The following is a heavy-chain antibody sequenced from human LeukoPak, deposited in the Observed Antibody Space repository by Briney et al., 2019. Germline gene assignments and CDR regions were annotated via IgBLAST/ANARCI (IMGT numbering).Heavy chain of an antibody. J-gene: IGHJ4*02. CDR1: GGSISSYY. V-gene: IGHV4-59*12. CDR3: ARVRGLKASYYYGSGSYSSMIYFDY. CDR2: IYYSGST. Sequence: SQTLSLTCAVSGGSISSYYWSWIRQPPGKGLEWIGYIYYSGSTNYNPSLKSRVTISVDTSKNQFSLKLSSVTAADTAVYYCARVRGLKASYYYGSGSYSSMIYFDYWGQGTLVTVSS. D-gene: IGHD3-10*01.